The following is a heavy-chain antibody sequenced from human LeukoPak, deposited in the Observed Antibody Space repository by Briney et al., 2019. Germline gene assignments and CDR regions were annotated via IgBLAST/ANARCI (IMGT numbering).Heavy chain of an antibody. Sequence: GASVKVSCKASGYTFTSYGISWVRQATGQGLEWMGWISAYNGNTNYAQKLQGRVTMTTDTSTSTTYMELRSLRSDDTAVYYCASLPQYYYDSSGYYEDVFDMWGQGTMVTVSS. V-gene: IGHV1-18*01. CDR1: GYTFTSYG. J-gene: IGHJ3*02. CDR3: ASLPQYYYDSSGYYEDVFDM. CDR2: ISAYNGNT. D-gene: IGHD3-22*01.